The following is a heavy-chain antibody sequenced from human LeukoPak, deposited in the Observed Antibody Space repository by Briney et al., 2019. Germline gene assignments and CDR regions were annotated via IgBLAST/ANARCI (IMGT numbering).Heavy chain of an antibody. J-gene: IGHJ4*02. CDR1: GFTFDDYA. CDR2: ISWDGGST. Sequence: GGSLRLSCAASGFTFDDYAMHWVRQAPGKGLEWVSLISWDGGSTYYADSVKGRFTISRDNSKNSLYLQMNSLRAEDTALYYCAKDIFPGGYNYFDYWGQGTLVTVSS. D-gene: IGHD5-12*01. V-gene: IGHV3-43D*03. CDR3: AKDIFPGGYNYFDY.